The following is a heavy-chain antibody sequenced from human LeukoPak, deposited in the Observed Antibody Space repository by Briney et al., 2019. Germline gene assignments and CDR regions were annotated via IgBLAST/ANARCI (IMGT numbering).Heavy chain of an antibody. CDR3: AKDLGTVAGRYYGMDV. Sequence: GGSLRLSCAASGFTSDRYGMHWVRQVPGKGREWVAVIWYDGSEKHYADSVKGRFTISRDNSKNTLYLQMNSLRAEDTAVYYCAKDLGTVAGRYYGMDVWGQGTTVTVSS. V-gene: IGHV3-33*06. J-gene: IGHJ6*02. CDR1: GFTSDRYG. CDR2: IWYDGSEK. D-gene: IGHD6-19*01.